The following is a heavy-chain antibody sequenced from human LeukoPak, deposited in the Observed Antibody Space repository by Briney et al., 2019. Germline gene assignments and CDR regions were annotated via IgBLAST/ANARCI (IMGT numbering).Heavy chain of an antibody. D-gene: IGHD5-12*01. Sequence: GGSLRLSCAASGFTFGSYWMHWVRQAPGKGLVWVSRINSDGSSTSYADSVKGRFTISRDNAKNTVYLQMNSLRAEDTAVYYCARGAGYSGYDLGYWGQGNLVTVSS. V-gene: IGHV3-74*01. CDR2: INSDGSST. CDR3: ARGAGYSGYDLGY. CDR1: GFTFGSYW. J-gene: IGHJ4*02.